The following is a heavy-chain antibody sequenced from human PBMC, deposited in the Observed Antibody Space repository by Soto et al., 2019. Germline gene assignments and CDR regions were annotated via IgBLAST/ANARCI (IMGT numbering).Heavy chain of an antibody. J-gene: IGHJ4*02. V-gene: IGHV4-30-4*01. Sequence: QVHLQESGPGLVKPSQTLSLTCNVSGGSVSSGDYFWNWIRQPPEKGLEWIGYIYYSGSTYYKPSLRSRVTMSIDTARNQFSLKVDSVTATDTAVYYCARGSITRTTDSWGQGTLVTVSS. CDR3: ARGSITRTTDS. CDR2: IYYSGST. CDR1: GGSVSSGDYF. D-gene: IGHD1-7*01.